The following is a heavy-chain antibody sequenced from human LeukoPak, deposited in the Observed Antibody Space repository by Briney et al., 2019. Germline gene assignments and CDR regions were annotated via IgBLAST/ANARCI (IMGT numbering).Heavy chain of an antibody. CDR2: ISGSGGST. CDR1: GFTFSSYA. V-gene: IGHV3-23*01. CDR3: AKDPHYYDISLGSWFDP. J-gene: IGHJ5*02. Sequence: PGGTLRLSCAASGFTFSSYAMSWVRQAPGKGLEWVSAISGSGGSTYYADSVKGRFTISRDNSKNTLYLQMNSLRAEDTAVYYCAKDPHYYDISLGSWFDPWGQGTLVTVSS. D-gene: IGHD3-22*01.